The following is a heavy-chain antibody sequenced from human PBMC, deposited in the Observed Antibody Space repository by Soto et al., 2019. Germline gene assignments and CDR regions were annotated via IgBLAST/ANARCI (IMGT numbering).Heavy chain of an antibody. J-gene: IGHJ6*02. CDR1: GGTFSSYA. Sequence: VKVSCKASGGTFSSYAISWVRQAPGQGLEWMGGIIPIFGTANYAQKFQGRVTITADESTSTAYMELSSLRSEDTAVYYCARAAPRELVVLGGNYYYGMDVWGQGTTVTVSS. D-gene: IGHD3-16*01. CDR2: IIPIFGTA. V-gene: IGHV1-69*01. CDR3: ARAAPRELVVLGGNYYYGMDV.